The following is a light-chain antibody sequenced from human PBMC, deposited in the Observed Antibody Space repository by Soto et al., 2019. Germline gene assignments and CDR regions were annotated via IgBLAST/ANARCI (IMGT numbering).Light chain of an antibody. CDR1: QSLLYSSDNKNY. CDR3: QQYYSTPLT. Sequence: DIVMTQSPDSLAVSLGERATINCKSSQSLLYSSDNKNYLAWHQKKPGQPPKLLIYWASTRESGVPDRFSGSGSGTDFTLTISSLQAEDVAVYYCQQYYSTPLTFGGGTKVEIK. J-gene: IGKJ4*01. V-gene: IGKV4-1*01. CDR2: WAS.